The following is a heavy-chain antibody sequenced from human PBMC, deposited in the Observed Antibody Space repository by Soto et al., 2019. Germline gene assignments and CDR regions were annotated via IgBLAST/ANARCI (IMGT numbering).Heavy chain of an antibody. D-gene: IGHD3-9*01. V-gene: IGHV1-58*01. Sequence: SVTVSCKASGFTFTSSAVQWVRQDRGQRLEWIGWIVVGSGNTNYAQKFQERVTITRDMSTSTAYMELSSLRSEDTAVYYCAAERYFDWLAHYYYYGMDVWGQGTTVTVCS. CDR3: AAERYFDWLAHYYYYGMDV. CDR2: IVVGSGNT. CDR1: GFTFTSSA. J-gene: IGHJ6*02.